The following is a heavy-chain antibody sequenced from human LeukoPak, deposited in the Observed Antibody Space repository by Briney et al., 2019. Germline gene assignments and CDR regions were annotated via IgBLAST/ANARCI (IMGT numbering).Heavy chain of an antibody. Sequence: GGSLRLSCAASGFTFSDYYMTWIRQAPGKGLEWVSHVAHSGNGMWYADAVKGRFSISRDNAKNLLFLQMDSLRAEDTAVYYCARGHYEMGVWGQGTTVIVSS. V-gene: IGHV3-11*01. J-gene: IGHJ6*02. CDR1: GFTFSDYY. CDR2: VAHSGNGM. CDR3: ARGHYEMGV.